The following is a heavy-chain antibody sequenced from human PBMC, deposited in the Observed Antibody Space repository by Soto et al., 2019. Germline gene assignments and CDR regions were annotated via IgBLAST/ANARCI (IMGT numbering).Heavy chain of an antibody. V-gene: IGHV3-21*01. CDR2: ISSSSSYI. CDR3: ARGDTAMETMYYYYGMDV. Sequence: EVQLVESGGGLVKPGGSLRLSCAASGFTFSSYSMNWVRQAPGKGLEWVSSISSSSSYIYYADSVKGRFTISRDNAKNSLYLQMNSLRAEDTAVYYWARGDTAMETMYYYYGMDVWGQGTTVTVSS. CDR1: GFTFSSYS. J-gene: IGHJ6*02. D-gene: IGHD5-18*01.